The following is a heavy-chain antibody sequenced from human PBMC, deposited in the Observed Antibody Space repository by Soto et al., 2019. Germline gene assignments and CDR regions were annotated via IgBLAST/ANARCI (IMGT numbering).Heavy chain of an antibody. CDR1: GFTFSSYG. D-gene: IGHD3-3*01. J-gene: IGHJ4*02. V-gene: IGHV3-30*18. CDR2: ISYDGSNK. CDR3: AKGGLLRFLEWLSDFDY. Sequence: SLRLSCAASGFTFSSYGVHWVRQAPGKGLEWVAVISYDGSNKYYADSVKGRFTISRDNSKNTLYLQTNSLRAEDTAVYYCAKGGLLRFLEWLSDFDYWGQGTLVTVSS.